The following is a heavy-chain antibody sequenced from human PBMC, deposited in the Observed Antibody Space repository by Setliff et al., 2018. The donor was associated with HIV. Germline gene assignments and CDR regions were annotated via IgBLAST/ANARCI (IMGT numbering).Heavy chain of an antibody. J-gene: IGHJ4*02. Sequence: SETLSLTCTVSGGSMSSSGPGYYWGWVRQTPGGGLEWIGSVYYRGRTYYNPSLKSRVTISVDTSKNQFSLKLSSVTAADTAVYYCARQPLYNDYDRRSYYFDYWGQGSLVTVSS. V-gene: IGHV4-39*01. D-gene: IGHD5-12*01. CDR1: GGSMSSSGPGYY. CDR2: VYYRGRT. CDR3: ARQPLYNDYDRRSYYFDY.